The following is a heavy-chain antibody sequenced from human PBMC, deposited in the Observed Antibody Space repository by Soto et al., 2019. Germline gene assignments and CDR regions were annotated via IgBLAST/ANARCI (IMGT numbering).Heavy chain of an antibody. CDR1: GDSISSRYYY. CDR3: ARGTDV. V-gene: IGHV4-31*03. Sequence: PSETLSLTCTVSGDSISSRYYYWSWIRHLPEKGLEGIGHIYYNGVSYYNPSLQSRVTRALSTAKNQFSLKRRAVTAPDRAAYYCARGTDVWGQGTTVTVSS. CDR2: IYYNGVS. J-gene: IGHJ6*02.